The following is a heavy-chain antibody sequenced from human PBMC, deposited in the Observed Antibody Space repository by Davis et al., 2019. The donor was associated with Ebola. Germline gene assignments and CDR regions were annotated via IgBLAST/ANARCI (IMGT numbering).Heavy chain of an antibody. D-gene: IGHD6-19*01. CDR2: ISYDGSNK. Sequence: PGGSLRLSCAASGFTFSNYGMHWVRQAPGKGLEWVAVISYDGSNKYYADSVKGRFTISRDNSKNTLYLQMNSLRAEDTAVYYCAKDSTIFGWLVLDYWGQGTLVTVSS. CDR1: GFTFSNYG. CDR3: AKDSTIFGWLVLDY. J-gene: IGHJ4*02. V-gene: IGHV3-30*18.